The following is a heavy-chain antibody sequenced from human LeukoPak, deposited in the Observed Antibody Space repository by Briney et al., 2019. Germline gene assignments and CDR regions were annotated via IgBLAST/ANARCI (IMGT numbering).Heavy chain of an antibody. Sequence: SETLSLTCTVSGVSISSSNSYWGWIRQPPGKGLEWIGSIYYSGSTNYNPSLKSRVTISVDTSKNQFSLKLSSVTAADTAVYYCARGGVSSGWYAAFDIWGQGTMVTVSS. V-gene: IGHV4-39*07. CDR1: GVSISSSNSY. J-gene: IGHJ3*02. CDR3: ARGGVSSGWYAAFDI. D-gene: IGHD6-19*01. CDR2: IYYSGST.